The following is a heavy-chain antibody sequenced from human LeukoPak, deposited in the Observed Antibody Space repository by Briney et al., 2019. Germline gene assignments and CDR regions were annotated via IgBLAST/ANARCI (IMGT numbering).Heavy chain of an antibody. J-gene: IGHJ6*02. V-gene: IGHV4-39*01. CDR2: ISYSGIT. D-gene: IGHD2-2*01. CDR3: ARHNDYASLMDV. Sequence: SETLSLTCTVFGVSVTTSGNYGARIRQHRGRGLEGIGSISYSGITYYKPSLSGRVTISGDTAKNQFSLKLSSVTAADTAVYYCARHNDYASLMDVWGQGTTVTVSS. CDR1: GVSVTTSGNY.